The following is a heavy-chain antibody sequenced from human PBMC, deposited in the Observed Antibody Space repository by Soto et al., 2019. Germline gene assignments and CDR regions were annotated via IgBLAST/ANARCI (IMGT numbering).Heavy chain of an antibody. CDR1: GFTVSSNY. Sequence: PGGSLRLSCAVSGFTVSSNYMSWVRQAPGKGLEWVSIIYSGGSTHYADSVKGRFTISRDNSKNTLYLQMNSLRAEDTAVYYCARGGPWNDVTYYMDVWGKGTTVTVSS. CDR2: IYSGGST. V-gene: IGHV3-66*01. CDR3: ARGGPWNDVTYYMDV. J-gene: IGHJ6*03. D-gene: IGHD1-1*01.